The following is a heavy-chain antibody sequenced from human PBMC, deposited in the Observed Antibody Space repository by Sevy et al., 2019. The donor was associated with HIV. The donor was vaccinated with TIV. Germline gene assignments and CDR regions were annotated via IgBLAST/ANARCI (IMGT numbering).Heavy chain of an antibody. V-gene: IGHV3-7*01. Sequence: GGSLRLSCAASGFTFNDYWMTWVRQAPGKGLEWVANINQDGSEKFYVDSVKGRFTISRDNAKNSLYLQMHSLRVEDTAVYYCARPYRTDPFYYSGSSGYYYPSYFDYWGQGTLVTVSS. D-gene: IGHD3-22*01. CDR3: ARPYRTDPFYYSGSSGYYYPSYFDY. CDR1: GFTFNDYW. J-gene: IGHJ4*02. CDR2: INQDGSEK.